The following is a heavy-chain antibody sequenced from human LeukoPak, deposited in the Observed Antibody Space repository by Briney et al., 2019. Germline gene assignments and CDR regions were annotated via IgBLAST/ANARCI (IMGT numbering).Heavy chain of an antibody. V-gene: IGHV3-48*04. D-gene: IGHD6-13*01. CDR3: ARGVPSSY. CDR1: GFTVSSNY. J-gene: IGHJ4*02. CDR2: ISSSGRTM. Sequence: GGSLRLSCAASGFTVSSNYMNWVRQAPGKGLEWVSYISSSGRTMYYADSVKGRFTISRDNAEKSLYLQMNSLRVEDTAVYYCARGVPSSYWGQGTLVTVSS.